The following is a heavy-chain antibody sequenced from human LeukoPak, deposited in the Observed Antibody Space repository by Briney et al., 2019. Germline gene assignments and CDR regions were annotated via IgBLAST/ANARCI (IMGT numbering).Heavy chain of an antibody. CDR1: GFTVSSNY. V-gene: IGHV3-66*01. Sequence: PGGSLRLSCAASGFTVSSNYMSWVRQAPGKGLEWVSVIYSVGSTYYADSVKGRFTISRDNSKNTLYLQMNSLRAEDTAVYYCARERSGSSEPNFDYWGQGTLVTVSS. D-gene: IGHD1-26*01. CDR3: ARERSGSSEPNFDY. CDR2: IYSVGST. J-gene: IGHJ4*02.